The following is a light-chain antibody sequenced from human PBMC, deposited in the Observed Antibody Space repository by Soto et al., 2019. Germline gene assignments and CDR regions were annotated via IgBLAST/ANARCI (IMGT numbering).Light chain of an antibody. V-gene: IGLV1-40*01. CDR3: QSFDKYLSAVV. Sequence: QAVVTQPPSVSGAPVERVTISCTGSSSDIGAGYRVRWYQQVPGTAPKLLIYDNTNRPSGVPARFSGSKSGTSASLAISGLQAEDEADYYCQSFDKYLSAVVFGGGTKLTVL. CDR1: SSDIGAGYR. J-gene: IGLJ2*01. CDR2: DNT.